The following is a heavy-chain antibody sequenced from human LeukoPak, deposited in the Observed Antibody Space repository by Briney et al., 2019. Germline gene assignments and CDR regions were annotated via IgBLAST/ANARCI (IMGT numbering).Heavy chain of an antibody. CDR3: ARDSYYDSSGYFSN. CDR1: GGSIGSYF. Sequence: SETLSLTCTVSGGSIGSYFWHWIRQPPGKGLEWMGYIFDSGTTAYNPSLKRRVTMSVDTSKNQFSLKLSSVTAADTAVYYCARDSYYDSSGYFSNWGQGTLVTVSS. J-gene: IGHJ4*02. V-gene: IGHV4-59*12. D-gene: IGHD3-22*01. CDR2: IFDSGTT.